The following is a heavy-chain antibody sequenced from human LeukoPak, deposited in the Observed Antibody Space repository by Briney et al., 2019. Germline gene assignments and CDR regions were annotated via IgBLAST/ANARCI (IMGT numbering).Heavy chain of an antibody. V-gene: IGHV1-2*02. J-gene: IGHJ5*02. D-gene: IGHD2-2*02. Sequence: ASVKVSCKASGYTFAGYYMHWVRQAPGQGLEWMGWINPNSGGTNYAQKFQGRVTMTRDTSISTAYMELSRLRSDDTAVYYCARAGRIVVVPAAIMSPWGQGTLVTVSS. CDR3: ARAGRIVVVPAAIMSP. CDR1: GYTFAGYY. CDR2: INPNSGGT.